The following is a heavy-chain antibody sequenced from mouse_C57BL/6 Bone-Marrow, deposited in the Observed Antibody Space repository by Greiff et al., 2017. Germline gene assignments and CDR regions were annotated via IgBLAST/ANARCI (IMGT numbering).Heavy chain of an antibody. CDR3: ARDRGYYRFAY. D-gene: IGHD2-12*01. J-gene: IGHJ3*01. V-gene: IGHV5-12*01. Sequence: EVQLVESGGGLVQPGGSLKLSCAASGFTFSDYYMYWVRQTPEKRLEWVAYISNGGGSTYYPDTVKGRFTISRDNAKNTLYLQMSRLKSEDTAMYYCARDRGYYRFAYWGQGTLVTVSA. CDR2: ISNGGGST. CDR1: GFTFSDYY.